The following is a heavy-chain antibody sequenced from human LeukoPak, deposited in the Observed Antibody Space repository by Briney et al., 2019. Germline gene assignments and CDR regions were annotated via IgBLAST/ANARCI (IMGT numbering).Heavy chain of an antibody. CDR3: ARGPPSSS. Sequence: GGSLRLSCAASGFDITNNYMSWVRQAPGKGLEWVSVIYSGDKTYYADSVKGRFTISRDTSKNTLSLQMNGLRVEDMAVYYCARGPPSSSWGQVTLVTVSS. D-gene: IGHD6-6*01. CDR2: IYSGDKT. J-gene: IGHJ4*02. V-gene: IGHV3-53*01. CDR1: GFDITNNY.